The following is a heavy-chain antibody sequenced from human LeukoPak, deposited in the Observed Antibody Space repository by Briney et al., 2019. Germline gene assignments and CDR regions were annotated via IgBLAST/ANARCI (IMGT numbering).Heavy chain of an antibody. V-gene: IGHV1-2*02. CDR2: INPNSGGT. CDR3: ATGVYDYVWGSYRPFDY. J-gene: IGHJ4*02. CDR1: GYTFTGYY. D-gene: IGHD3-16*02. Sequence: GASVKVSCKASGYTFTGYYMHWVRQAPGQGLEWMGWINPNSGGTNYAQKFQGRVTMTEDTSTDTAYMELSSLRSEDTAVYYCATGVYDYVWGSYRPFDYWGQGTLVTVSS.